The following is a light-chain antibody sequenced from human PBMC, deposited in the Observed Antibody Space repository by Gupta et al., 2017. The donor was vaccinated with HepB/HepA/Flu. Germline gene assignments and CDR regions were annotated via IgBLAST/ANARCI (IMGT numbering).Light chain of an antibody. CDR1: QSVSSGY. Sequence: EIVLTQSPGTLSLSPGERATLSCRASQSVSSGYLAWYQQKPGQAPRLLIYGASNRATGIPDRFSGSGSGTDFTLTISRLEPEDFAVYYCQQYDTSPPITFGQGTRLEIK. CDR3: QQYDTSPPIT. V-gene: IGKV3-20*01. J-gene: IGKJ5*01. CDR2: GAS.